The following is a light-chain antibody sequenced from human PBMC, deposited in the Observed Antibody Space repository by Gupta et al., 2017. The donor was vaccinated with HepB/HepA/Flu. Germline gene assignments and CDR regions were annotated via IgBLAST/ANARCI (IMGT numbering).Light chain of an antibody. Sequence: QSVLTQPPPVSGAPAQRVTISCTGSSSNIGAGYDVNWQQQLPGTAPKLLIYVNSNRPSGVPDRFSGPKSGTSASLAITGLQAEDEADYYCQSYDSSLGVVFGGGTKLTVL. CDR1: SSNIGAGYD. V-gene: IGLV1-40*01. CDR3: QSYDSSLGVV. CDR2: VNS. J-gene: IGLJ2*01.